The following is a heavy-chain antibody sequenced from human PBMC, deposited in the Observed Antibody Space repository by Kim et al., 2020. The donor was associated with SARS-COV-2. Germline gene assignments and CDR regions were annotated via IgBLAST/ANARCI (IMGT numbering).Heavy chain of an antibody. J-gene: IGHJ4*02. V-gene: IGHV3-30*18. CDR1: GFTFSSSG. CDR3: AKNLGGYCSGGSCAGCTFDY. Sequence: GGSLRLSCAASGFTFSSSGMHWVRQAPGKGLEGVAVISSDGSNKYYADSVKGRFTISRDNSKNTLYLQMNSLKAEDTAVYYCAKNLGGYCSGGSCAGCTFDYGGLGTLVTVSS. D-gene: IGHD2-15*01. CDR2: ISSDGSNK.